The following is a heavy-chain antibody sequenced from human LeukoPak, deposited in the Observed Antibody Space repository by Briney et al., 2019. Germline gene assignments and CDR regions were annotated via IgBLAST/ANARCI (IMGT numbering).Heavy chain of an antibody. CDR1: GGSFSGYY. J-gene: IGHJ5*02. CDR2: INHSGST. CDR3: ARDSYCSSTSCSTNWFDP. Sequence: SETLSLTCAVYGGSFSGYYWSWIRQPPGKGLEWIGEINHSGSTNYNPSLKGRVTISVDTSRNQFSLKLSSVTAADTAVYYCARDSYCSSTSCSTNWFDPWGQGTLVTVSS. V-gene: IGHV4-34*01. D-gene: IGHD2-2*01.